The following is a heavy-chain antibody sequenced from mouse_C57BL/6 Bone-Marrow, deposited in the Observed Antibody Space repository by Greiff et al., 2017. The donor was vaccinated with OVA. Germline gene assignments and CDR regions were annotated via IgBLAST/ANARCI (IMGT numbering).Heavy chain of an antibody. CDR3: TTSRGYYFDY. CDR1: GFNIKDDY. CDR2: IDPENGDT. J-gene: IGHJ2*01. Sequence: VQLQQSGAELVRPGASVKLSCTASGFNIKDDYMHWVKQRPEQGLEWIGWIDPENGDTEYASKFQGKATITADTSSNTAYLQLSSLTSEDTAVYYCTTSRGYYFDYWGQGTTLTVSS. V-gene: IGHV14-4*01.